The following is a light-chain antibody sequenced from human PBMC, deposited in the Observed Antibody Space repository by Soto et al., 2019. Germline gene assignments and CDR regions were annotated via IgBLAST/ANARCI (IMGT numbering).Light chain of an antibody. CDR1: VLAKKY. J-gene: IGLJ2*01. V-gene: IGLV3-27*01. Sequence: SYELTQPSSVSVSPGQTARITCSGDVLAKKYARLFQQKPGQAPVLVIYKDSERPSGIPERFSGSSSGTTVTLTISGAQVEDEADYYCYSAADNIVVFGGGTKLTVL. CDR3: YSAADNIVV. CDR2: KDS.